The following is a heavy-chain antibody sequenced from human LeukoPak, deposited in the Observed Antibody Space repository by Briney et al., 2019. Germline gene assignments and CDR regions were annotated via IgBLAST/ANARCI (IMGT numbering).Heavy chain of an antibody. CDR3: ARRGSSSSYYYYYYYMDV. V-gene: IGHV3-30*04. CDR1: GFTFSTYA. D-gene: IGHD6-6*01. CDR2: ISYDGSNK. Sequence: GGSLRLSCAASGFTFSTYAIHWVRQAPGKGLEWVAVISYDGSNKYYADSVKGRFTISRDNSKNTLYLQMTSLRAEDTAFYYCARRGSSSSYYYYYYYMDVWGKGTTVTVSS. J-gene: IGHJ6*03.